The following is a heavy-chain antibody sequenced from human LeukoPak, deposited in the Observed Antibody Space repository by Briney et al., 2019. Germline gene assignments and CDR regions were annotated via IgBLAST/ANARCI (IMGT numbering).Heavy chain of an antibody. CDR3: AREDYCSGGSCYEGAVDY. D-gene: IGHD2-15*01. Sequence: ASVKVSCKASGYTFTSYGISWVRQAPGQGLEWMGWISAYNGNTNYAQNLQGRVTMTTDTSTRTVYMELRSLRSDDTAVYYCAREDYCSGGSCYEGAVDYWGQRTLVTVSS. CDR2: ISAYNGNT. J-gene: IGHJ4*02. V-gene: IGHV1-18*01. CDR1: GYTFTSYG.